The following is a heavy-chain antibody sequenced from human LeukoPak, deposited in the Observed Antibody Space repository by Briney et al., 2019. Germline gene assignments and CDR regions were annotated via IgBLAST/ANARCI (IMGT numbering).Heavy chain of an antibody. Sequence: GGSLRLSCAASGFAFSSYGMHWVRQAPGKGLEWVANIKQDGSEKYYVDSVKGRFTISRDNAKNSLYLQMNSLRAEDTAVYYCARNYYDSSGYYYGGNDAFDIWGQGTMVTVSS. CDR1: GFAFSSYG. V-gene: IGHV3-7*01. D-gene: IGHD3-22*01. CDR2: IKQDGSEK. J-gene: IGHJ3*02. CDR3: ARNYYDSSGYYYGGNDAFDI.